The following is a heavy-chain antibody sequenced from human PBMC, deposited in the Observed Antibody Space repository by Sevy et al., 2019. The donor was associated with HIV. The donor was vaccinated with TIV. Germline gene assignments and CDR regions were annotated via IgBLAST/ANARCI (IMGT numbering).Heavy chain of an antibody. CDR3: ARDRTYGSFIDY. J-gene: IGHJ4*02. CDR1: GFTFSTYN. D-gene: IGHD3-10*01. V-gene: IGHV3-21*01. CDR2: IWSSSSYI. Sequence: GGSLRLSCAASGFTFSTYNMNWVRQAPGKGLEWVSSIWSSSSYIYYADSVKGRFTISRVNAKNSLYLQMNSLKVEDTAVYYCARDRTYGSFIDYWGQGTLVTVSS.